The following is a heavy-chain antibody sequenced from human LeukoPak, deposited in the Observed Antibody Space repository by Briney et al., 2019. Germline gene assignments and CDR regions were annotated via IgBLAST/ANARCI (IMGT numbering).Heavy chain of an antibody. Sequence: SQTLSLTCTVSGGSISSGSYYWSWIRQPAGKGLEWIGRIYTSGSTNYNPSLKSRVTISVDTSKNQFSLKLSSVTAADTAVYYCARGTTGTPYHWFDPWGQGTLVTVSS. V-gene: IGHV4-61*02. J-gene: IGHJ5*02. CDR1: GGSISSGSYY. CDR3: ARGTTGTPYHWFDP. D-gene: IGHD1-1*01. CDR2: IYTSGST.